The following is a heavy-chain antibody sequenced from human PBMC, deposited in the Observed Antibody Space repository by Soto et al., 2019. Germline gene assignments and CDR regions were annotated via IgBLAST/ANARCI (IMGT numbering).Heavy chain of an antibody. CDR2: INDDGIST. D-gene: IGHD1-1*01. J-gene: IGHJ4*02. CDR1: GFTFSMYW. Sequence: EVHLVESGGGLVQPGGSLRLSCAASGFTFSMYWMHWVRQVPGKGPEWVSRINDDGISTNYADSVKGRFTISRDNAKNTLYLQMNALRVEDTAVYYCTRGPRSTTTGTGAFWGQGTLVTVSS. CDR3: TRGPRSTTTGTGAF. V-gene: IGHV3-74*01.